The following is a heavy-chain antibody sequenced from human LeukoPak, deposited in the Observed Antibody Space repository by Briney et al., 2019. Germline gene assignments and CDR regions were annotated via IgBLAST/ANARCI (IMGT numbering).Heavy chain of an antibody. J-gene: IGHJ6*02. CDR1: GFTFSSYS. D-gene: IGHD3-3*01. Sequence: GGSLRLSCAASGFTFSSYSMNWVRQAPGKGLEWVSSISSSSSYIYYADSVQGRSTISRDNAKNTLYLKMNSLRAEDTAVYYCARDADPITIFGVQWYYYYGMDVWGQGTTVTVSS. CDR2: ISSSSSYI. CDR3: ARDADPITIFGVQWYYYYGMDV. V-gene: IGHV3-21*01.